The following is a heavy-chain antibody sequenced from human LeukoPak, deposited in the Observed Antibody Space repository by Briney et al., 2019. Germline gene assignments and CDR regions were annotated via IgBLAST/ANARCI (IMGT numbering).Heavy chain of an antibody. CDR1: GYTFTGSY. Sequence: ASVKVSCKTSGYTFTGSYVHWVRRAPGRDLEWMGRINSNTGGTTYIQKFQGRVTMTRDTSISTAYMELTRLTSDDTAVYYCARDLIGCGSTGCFSDYWGQGTLVTVSS. CDR3: ARDLIGCGSTGCFSDY. CDR2: INSNTGGT. V-gene: IGHV1-2*06. J-gene: IGHJ4*02. D-gene: IGHD2-2*01.